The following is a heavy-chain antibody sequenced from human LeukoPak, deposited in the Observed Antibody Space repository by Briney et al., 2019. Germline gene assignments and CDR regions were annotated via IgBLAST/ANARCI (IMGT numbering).Heavy chain of an antibody. CDR3: AREQGANYDILTGSLDY. Sequence: GRSLRLPCAASGFTFSSYGMHWVRQAPGKGLEWVAVIWYDGSNKYYADSVKGRFTISRDNSKNTLYLQMNSLRAEDTAVYYCAREQGANYDILTGSLDYWGQGTLVTVSS. D-gene: IGHD3-9*01. J-gene: IGHJ4*02. CDR1: GFTFSSYG. V-gene: IGHV3-33*01. CDR2: IWYDGSNK.